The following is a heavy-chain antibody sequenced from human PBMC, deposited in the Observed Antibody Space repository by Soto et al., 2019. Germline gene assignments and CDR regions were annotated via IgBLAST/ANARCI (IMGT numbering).Heavy chain of an antibody. CDR1: GFTFTSHA. D-gene: IGHD6-6*01. CDR2: ISYDEIDK. CDR3: ARVRSIAARPNYFDY. V-gene: IGHV3-30*03. Sequence: PGGSLRLSCAASGFTFTSHAMHWVRQTPGKGLEWVAAISYDEIDKKYASSVKGRFTVSRDNAKNTLYLQMNSLRAEDTAVYYCARVRSIAARPNYFDYWGQGTLVTVSS. J-gene: IGHJ4*02.